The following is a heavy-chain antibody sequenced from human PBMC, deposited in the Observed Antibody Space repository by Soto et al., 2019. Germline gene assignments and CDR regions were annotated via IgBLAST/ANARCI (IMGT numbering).Heavy chain of an antibody. J-gene: IGHJ5*02. D-gene: IGHD3-16*01. V-gene: IGHV1-8*01. CDR2: MNPDSGNT. Sequence: QVQLVQSGAEVKKPGASVKVSCKASGYTFTNYDIHWVRQATGQGLEWMGWMNPDSGNTGQSKQFQARVTITRDTSISTAYMELSSLRSDDTAVYYCARGRFRRTWLDPWGQGTLVTVSS. CDR1: GYTFTNYD. CDR3: ARGRFRRTWLDP.